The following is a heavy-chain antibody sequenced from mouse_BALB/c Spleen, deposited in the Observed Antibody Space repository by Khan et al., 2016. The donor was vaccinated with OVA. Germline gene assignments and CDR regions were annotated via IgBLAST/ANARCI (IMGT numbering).Heavy chain of an antibody. CDR1: GFTFSDYY. CDR2: ISDGTTYI. D-gene: IGHD2-13*01. Sequence: EVELVESGGGLVKPGGSLKLSCAASGFTFSDYYMYWVRQTPDKRLEWVATISDGTTYIYYPDNVKGRFTIYRDNAKNNLYLQMSSLKSEDTAMYYCTRGYYGDPFAYWGQGTLVTVSA. J-gene: IGHJ3*01. CDR3: TRGYYGDPFAY. V-gene: IGHV5-4*02.